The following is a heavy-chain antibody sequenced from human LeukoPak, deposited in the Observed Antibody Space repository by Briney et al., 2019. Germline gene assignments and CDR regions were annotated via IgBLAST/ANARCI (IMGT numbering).Heavy chain of an antibody. V-gene: IGHV3-23*01. CDR2: ISGSGGISGSGGTTSYT. Sequence: GGSLRLSCAASGFTFSTYAMSWVRQAPGKGLEWVSGISGSGGISGSGGTTSYTYYADSVKGRFTITRDNSKNTLYLQMNSLRAEDTAVYYCARSYDYVWGSYRSNWFDPWGQGTLVTVSS. CDR3: ARSYDYVWGSYRSNWFDP. CDR1: GFTFSTYA. J-gene: IGHJ5*02. D-gene: IGHD3-16*02.